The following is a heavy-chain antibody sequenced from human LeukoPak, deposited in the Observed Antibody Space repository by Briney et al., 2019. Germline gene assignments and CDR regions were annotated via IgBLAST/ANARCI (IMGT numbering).Heavy chain of an antibody. D-gene: IGHD4-17*01. Sequence: KPSETLSLTCTVSGGSVSSGSYYWSWIRQPQGKGLEWIGYVYWTGNTNYNPSLKSRVTISVDTSKNQFSLKLTSVTAADTAVYYCARLGFVWTTVTTSYYFDYWGQGTLVTVSS. V-gene: IGHV4-61*01. J-gene: IGHJ4*02. CDR3: ARLGFVWTTVTTSYYFDY. CDR2: VYWTGNT. CDR1: GGSVSSGSYY.